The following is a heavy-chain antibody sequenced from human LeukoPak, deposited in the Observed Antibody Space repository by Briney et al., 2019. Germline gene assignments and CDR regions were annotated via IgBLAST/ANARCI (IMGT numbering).Heavy chain of an antibody. CDR3: ARVTNIVATPTLMDV. Sequence: GGSLRLSCAASGFTFSGYSMNWVRQAPGKGLEWVSSISSSSSYIYYADSLKGRFTISRDNAKNSLYLQMNSLRAEDTAVYFCARVTNIVATPTLMDVWGKGTTVTVSS. J-gene: IGHJ6*03. CDR2: ISSSSSYI. CDR1: GFTFSGYS. V-gene: IGHV3-21*01. D-gene: IGHD5-12*01.